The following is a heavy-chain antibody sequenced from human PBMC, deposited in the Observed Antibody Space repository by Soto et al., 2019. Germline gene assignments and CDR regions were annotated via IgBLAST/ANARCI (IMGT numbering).Heavy chain of an antibody. V-gene: IGHV4-59*01. D-gene: IGHD3-3*01. CDR3: ARGGAVRFLDY. CDR1: GGSISSYY. CDR2: IYYSGST. Sequence: PSETLSLTCTVSGGSISSYYWSWIRQPPGKGLEWIGYIYYSGSTNYIPSLKSRVTISVDTSKNQFSLKLSSVTAADTAVYYCARGGAVRFLDYWGQGTLVTVS. J-gene: IGHJ4*02.